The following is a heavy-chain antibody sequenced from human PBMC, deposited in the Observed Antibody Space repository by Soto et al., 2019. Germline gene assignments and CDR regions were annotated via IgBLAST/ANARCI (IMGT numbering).Heavy chain of an antibody. V-gene: IGHV3-53*01. CDR1: GFTVSSNY. J-gene: IGHJ3*02. Sequence: GGSLRLSCAASGFTVSSNYMSWVRQAPGKGLEWVSVIYSSGSTYYAYSVKGRFTISRVNSKNTLYLQKNRLIAEDTAVYYCARYLVYISGLDDAFYIWGQGTMVTVSS. D-gene: IGHD6-19*01. CDR3: ARYLVYISGLDDAFYI. CDR2: IYSSGST.